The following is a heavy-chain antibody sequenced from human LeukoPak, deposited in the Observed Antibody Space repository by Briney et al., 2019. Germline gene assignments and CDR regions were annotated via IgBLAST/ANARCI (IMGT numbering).Heavy chain of an antibody. Sequence: GGSLRLSCAASRFTFSMYSMNWVRQAPGKGLEWVSAISPSGPDTYYADSVKGRFTISRDNSKNTLYLQMSSLRAEDSAVNYCAKRGGYDTMSAFDYWGQGTLVTVSS. CDR1: RFTFSMYS. CDR2: ISPSGPDT. V-gene: IGHV3-23*01. D-gene: IGHD5-12*01. J-gene: IGHJ4*02. CDR3: AKRGGYDTMSAFDY.